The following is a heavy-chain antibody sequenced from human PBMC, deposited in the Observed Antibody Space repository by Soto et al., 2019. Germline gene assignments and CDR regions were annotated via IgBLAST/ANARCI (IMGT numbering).Heavy chain of an antibody. CDR3: NRRAGGDWGVY. CDR1: GFIFSDSA. CDR2: IRSKDNGYAT. D-gene: IGHD2-21*02. V-gene: IGHV3-73*01. J-gene: IGHJ4*02. Sequence: LRLSCAVSGFIFSDSAIHWARQAPGKGLEWVGRIRSKDNGYATGYAASVEGRFTISRDDSKNTAYLQMNSLKTEDTAIYYCNRRAGGDWGVYWGQGSLVTVSS.